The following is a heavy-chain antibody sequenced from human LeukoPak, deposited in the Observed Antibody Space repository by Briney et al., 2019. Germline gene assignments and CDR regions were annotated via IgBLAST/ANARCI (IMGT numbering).Heavy chain of an antibody. Sequence: PGGSLRLSCAASGFTFRGYWMHWGRQAPGKGLVWVSRIKSDGSRTTYADSVKGRFTISRDNAKNTLYLQMNSLRAEDTAVYYCARAGVAVAYYYYFDYWGQGSLVTVSS. D-gene: IGHD6-19*01. V-gene: IGHV3-74*01. CDR1: GFTFRGYW. CDR3: ARAGVAVAYYYYFDY. CDR2: IKSDGSRT. J-gene: IGHJ4*02.